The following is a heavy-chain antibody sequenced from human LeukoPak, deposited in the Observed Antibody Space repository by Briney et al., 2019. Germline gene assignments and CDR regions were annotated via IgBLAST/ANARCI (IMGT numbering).Heavy chain of an antibody. J-gene: IGHJ4*02. CDR3: ARLGPYYDFWSGYLPVDY. D-gene: IGHD3-3*01. V-gene: IGHV4-39*01. CDR1: GGSVSSSSYC. CDR2: IYYSGST. Sequence: SETLSLTCTVSGGSVSSSSYCWGWIRQPPGKGLEWIGSIYYSGSTYYNPSLKSRITISVDTSKNQFSLKLNSMTAADTAVYYCARLGPYYDFWSGYLPVDYWGQGTLVTVSS.